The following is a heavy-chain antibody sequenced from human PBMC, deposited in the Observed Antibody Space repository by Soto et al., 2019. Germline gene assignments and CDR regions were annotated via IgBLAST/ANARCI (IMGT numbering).Heavy chain of an antibody. Sequence: EVQLVESGGGLVQPGWSLKLSCAASGLTFSGSAMHWVRQASGKGLEWVGRIRSKANSYATAYAASVKGRFTISRDDSKKKAYLQMDSLKNEDTAVYYCTQTSWHYDYIWGSYSSNAVDIWGQGTMVTVSS. CDR1: GLTFSGSA. J-gene: IGHJ3*02. V-gene: IGHV3-73*01. CDR3: TQTSWHYDYIWGSYSSNAVDI. CDR2: IRSKANSYAT. D-gene: IGHD3-16*01.